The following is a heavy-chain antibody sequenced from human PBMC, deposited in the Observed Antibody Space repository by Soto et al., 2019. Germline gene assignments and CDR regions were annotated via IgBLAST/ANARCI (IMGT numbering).Heavy chain of an antibody. CDR1: GGTFSSYA. J-gene: IGHJ5*02. V-gene: IGHV1-69*13. Sequence: SVKVSCKASGGTFSSYAISWVRQAPGQGLEWMGGIIPIFGTANYAQKFQGRVTITADESTSTAYMELSSLRSEDTAVYYCALGYCSSTSCYTEDWFDPWGQGTLVTVSS. CDR2: IIPIFGTA. CDR3: ALGYCSSTSCYTEDWFDP. D-gene: IGHD2-2*02.